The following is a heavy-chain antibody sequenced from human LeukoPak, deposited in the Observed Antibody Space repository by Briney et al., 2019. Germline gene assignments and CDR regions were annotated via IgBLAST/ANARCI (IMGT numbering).Heavy chain of an antibody. CDR3: AREGTYYYDSSGSNFDY. D-gene: IGHD3-22*01. CDR2: ISAYNGNT. CDR1: GYTFTSYG. Sequence: GASVKVSRKASGYTFTSYGISWVRQAPGQGLEWMGWISAYNGNTNYAQKVQGRVTMTIDTSTSTAYMELRSLRSDDTAVYYCAREGTYYYDSSGSNFDYWGQGTLVTVSS. J-gene: IGHJ4*02. V-gene: IGHV1-18*01.